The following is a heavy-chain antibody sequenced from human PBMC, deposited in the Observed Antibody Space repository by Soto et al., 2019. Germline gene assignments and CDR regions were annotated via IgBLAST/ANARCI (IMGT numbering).Heavy chain of an antibody. CDR3: ASSNIAAAGFYYYGMDV. V-gene: IGHV4-59*11. Sequence: PSETLSLTCTVSGGSIRGHYWRWIRQPPGKGLEWIGYIYYSGSTNYNPSLKSRVTISVDTSKNQFSLKLSSVTAADTAVYYCASSNIAAAGFYYYGMDVWGQGTTVTVSS. CDR1: GGSIRGHY. CDR2: IYYSGST. D-gene: IGHD6-13*01. J-gene: IGHJ6*02.